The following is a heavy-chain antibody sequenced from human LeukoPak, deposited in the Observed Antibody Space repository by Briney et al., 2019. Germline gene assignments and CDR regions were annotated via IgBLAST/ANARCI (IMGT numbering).Heavy chain of an antibody. D-gene: IGHD6-13*01. CDR1: GGSIISYY. Sequence: SETLSLTCTVSGGSIISYYWSWVRQPPGKGLEWIGYIYYSGSTNYNPSLKNRVAISVDTSKNQFSLKLISVTAADTAVYYCARDLATAATAARAFDIWGKGTMVTVSS. CDR2: IYYSGST. J-gene: IGHJ3*02. CDR3: ARDLATAATAARAFDI. V-gene: IGHV4-59*01.